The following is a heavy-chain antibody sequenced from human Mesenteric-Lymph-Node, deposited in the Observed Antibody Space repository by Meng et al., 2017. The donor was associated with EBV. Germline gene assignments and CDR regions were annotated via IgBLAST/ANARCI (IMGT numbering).Heavy chain of an antibody. D-gene: IGHD3-22*01. J-gene: IGHJ4*02. CDR3: ARCYYCDSSGNFDY. Sequence: QVPLQRPGPGLVKPSGTRSLTCAVSGGSISSSDWWSRRRPAPGRGQGLIGEITNSGTTNYNSSLKRRVTISVDKSKNQFFMKLSSVTAADTAVYYCARCYYCDSSGNFDYWGQGTLVTVSS. CDR1: GGSISSSDW. V-gene: IGHV4-4*02. CDR2: ITNSGTT.